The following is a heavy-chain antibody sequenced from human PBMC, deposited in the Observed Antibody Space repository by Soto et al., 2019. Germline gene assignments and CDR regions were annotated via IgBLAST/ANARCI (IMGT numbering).Heavy chain of an antibody. J-gene: IGHJ4*02. CDR3: AGDGGGGAVVTTFDY. D-gene: IGHD3-22*01. Sequence: GGSLRLSCAASGFTFSSYAMHWVRQAPGKGLEWVAVISYDGSNKYYADSVKGRFTISRDNSKNTLYLQMNSLRAEDTAVYYWAGDGGGGAVVTTFDYWGQGTLVTVSS. CDR2: ISYDGSNK. V-gene: IGHV3-30-3*01. CDR1: GFTFSSYA.